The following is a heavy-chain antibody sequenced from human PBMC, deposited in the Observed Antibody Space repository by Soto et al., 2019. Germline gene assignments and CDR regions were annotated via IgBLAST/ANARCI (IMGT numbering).Heavy chain of an antibody. CDR3: ARGASRTILVTELPIGH. Sequence: GASVKVSCKASGYTFRDYNIHWVRQAPGQGPEWMGWINPNSGGVNYAEKFQGRVTMTRDTSTSTAYMELSGLTFDDAALFYCARGASRTILVTELPIGHWGQGTMVTVSS. V-gene: IGHV1-2*02. J-gene: IGHJ5*02. CDR2: INPNSGGV. D-gene: IGHD6-13*01. CDR1: GYTFRDYN.